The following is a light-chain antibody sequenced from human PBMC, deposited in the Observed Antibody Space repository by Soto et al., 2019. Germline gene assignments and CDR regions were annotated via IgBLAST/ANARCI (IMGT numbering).Light chain of an antibody. V-gene: IGLV2-23*02. CDR1: SSDVGSYNL. CDR3: CSYGGASNSVV. J-gene: IGLJ2*01. Sequence: QSALTQPASVSGSPGQSITISCTGTSSDVGSYNLVSWYQQHPGKAPKLIIFEVSKRPSGVSNRFSGSKSGNTASLTISGLQAEDEADYYCCSYGGASNSVVFVGGTKLTVL. CDR2: EVS.